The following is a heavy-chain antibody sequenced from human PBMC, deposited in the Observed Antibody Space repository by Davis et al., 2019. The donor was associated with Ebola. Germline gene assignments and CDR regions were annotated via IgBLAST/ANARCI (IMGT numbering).Heavy chain of an antibody. J-gene: IGHJ6*02. CDR2: INHSGST. CDR1: GGSFSGYY. D-gene: IGHD6-6*01. CDR3: AGYSSSSSDLYYYYGMDV. Sequence: SETLSLTCAVYGGSFSGYYWSWIRQPPGKGLEWIGAINHSGSTNYNPSLKSRVTISVDTSKNQFSLKLSSVTAADTAVYYCAGYSSSSSDLYYYYGMDVWGQGTTATVSS. V-gene: IGHV4-34*01.